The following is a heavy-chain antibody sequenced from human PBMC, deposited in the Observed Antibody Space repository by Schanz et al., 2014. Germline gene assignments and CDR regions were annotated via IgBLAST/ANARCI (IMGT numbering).Heavy chain of an antibody. CDR1: GFTFTNYA. CDR3: AKDAENTAMITDYFDY. V-gene: IGHV3-23*01. Sequence: EVHLLDSGGGLVQPGGSLRLSCAASGFTFTNYAMSWVRQAPGKGLEWVSAISGSGGSTYYADSVKGRFTISRDNSKNTLYLQMNSLRAEDTAVYYCAKDAENTAMITDYFDYWGQGTLVTVSS. J-gene: IGHJ4*02. CDR2: ISGSGGST. D-gene: IGHD5-18*01.